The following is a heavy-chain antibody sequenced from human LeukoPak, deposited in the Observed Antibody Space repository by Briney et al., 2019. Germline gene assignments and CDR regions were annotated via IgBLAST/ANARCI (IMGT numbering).Heavy chain of an antibody. V-gene: IGHV4-30-4*02. J-gene: IGHJ4*02. Sequence: PSETLSLTCTVSGGSISSGDYYWRWIRQPPGKVLQWIGYIYYSGSTYYNQALKSRITVSVDTSKYKFLLKLSSVTAADTYVSYCAREQAAVADFDSWGQGTLVTASS. D-gene: IGHD6-19*01. CDR1: GGSISSGDYY. CDR2: IYYSGST. CDR3: AREQAAVADFDS.